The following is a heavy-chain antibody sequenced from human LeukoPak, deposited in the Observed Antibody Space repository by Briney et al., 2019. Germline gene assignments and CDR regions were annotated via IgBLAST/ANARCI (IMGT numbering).Heavy chain of an antibody. CDR3: ARSISGFYTTGAD. Sequence: KPSETLSLTCTVSGDSIRSSNYFWGWIRQPPGKGLEWIGEIYETGTTNYNPSLKTRVIISKDESKNQFSLKLTSVTAADTAVYYCARSISGFYTTGADWGQGALVTVSS. CDR2: IYETGTT. J-gene: IGHJ4*02. V-gene: IGHV4-39*07. CDR1: GDSIRSSNYF. D-gene: IGHD3-22*01.